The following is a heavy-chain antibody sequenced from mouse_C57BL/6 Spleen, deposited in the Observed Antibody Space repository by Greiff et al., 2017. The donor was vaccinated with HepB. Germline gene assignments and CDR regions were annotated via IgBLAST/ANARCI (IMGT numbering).Heavy chain of an antibody. D-gene: IGHD2-5*01. J-gene: IGHJ3*01. V-gene: IGHV1-39*01. CDR3: AAYYSNYGAWFAY. CDR2: INPNYGTT. CDR1: GYSFTDYN. Sequence: VHVKQSGPELVKPGASVKISCKASGYSFTDYNMNWVKQSNGKSLEWIGVINPNYGTTSYNQKFKGKATLTVDQSSSTAYMQLNSLTSEDSAVYYCAAYYSNYGAWFAYWGQGTLVTVSA.